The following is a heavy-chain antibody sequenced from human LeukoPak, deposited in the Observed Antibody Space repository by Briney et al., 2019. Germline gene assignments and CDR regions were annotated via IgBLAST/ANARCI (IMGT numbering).Heavy chain of an antibody. CDR2: INPSGGST. Sequence: GPVKVSCKASGYTFTSHYIHWVGQAPGQGVEWMGKINPSGGSTSYAQKFQGRVTMTRDTSTSTVYMELSSLRSEDTAVYYCARDMAAAGPETLNFDYWGQGTLVTVSS. D-gene: IGHD6-13*01. CDR3: ARDMAAAGPETLNFDY. CDR1: GYTFTSHY. V-gene: IGHV1-46*01. J-gene: IGHJ4*02.